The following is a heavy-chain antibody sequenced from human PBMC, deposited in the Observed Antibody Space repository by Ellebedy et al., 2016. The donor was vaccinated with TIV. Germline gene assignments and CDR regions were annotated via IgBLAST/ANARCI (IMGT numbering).Heavy chain of an antibody. J-gene: IGHJ3*02. CDR1: GDSISSTNYY. D-gene: IGHD3-22*01. CDR2: MFHSGSA. V-gene: IGHV4-39*07. Sequence: MPSETLSLTCTVSGDSISSTNYYWGWIRQPPGKGLEWIGNMFHSGSAYYNASLKSRVAISVDTSKNHFSLKLSSVTAADTAVYYCARDSMIVHGFDIWGQGTMVTVSS. CDR3: ARDSMIVHGFDI.